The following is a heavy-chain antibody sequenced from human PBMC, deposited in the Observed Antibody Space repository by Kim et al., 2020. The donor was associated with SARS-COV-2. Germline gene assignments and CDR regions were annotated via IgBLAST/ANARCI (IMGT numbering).Heavy chain of an antibody. CDR2: ISSSSSYT. V-gene: IGHV3-11*06. CDR3: ARDDCSSTSCYTKNYYYYGMDV. Sequence: GGSLRLSCAASGFTFSDYYMSWIRQAPGKGLEWVSYISSSSSYTNYADSVKGRFTISRDNAKNSLYLQMNSLIAEDTAVYYCARDDCSSTSCYTKNYYYYGMDVWGQGTTVTVSS. CDR1: GFTFSDYY. D-gene: IGHD2-2*02. J-gene: IGHJ6*02.